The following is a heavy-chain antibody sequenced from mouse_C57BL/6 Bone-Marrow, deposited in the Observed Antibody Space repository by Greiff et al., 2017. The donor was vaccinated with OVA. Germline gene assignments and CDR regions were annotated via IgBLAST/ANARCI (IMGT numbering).Heavy chain of an antibody. V-gene: IGHV5-16*01. J-gene: IGHJ4*01. CDR3: ARDRSNDYAMDY. D-gene: IGHD2-5*01. CDR2: INYDGSST. Sequence: DVKLVESEGGLVQPGSSMKLSCTASGFTFSDYYMAWVRQVPEKGLEWVANINYDGSSTYYLDSLKSRFIISRDNAKNILYLQMSSLKSEDTATYYCARDRSNDYAMDYWGQGTSVTVSS. CDR1: GFTFSDYY.